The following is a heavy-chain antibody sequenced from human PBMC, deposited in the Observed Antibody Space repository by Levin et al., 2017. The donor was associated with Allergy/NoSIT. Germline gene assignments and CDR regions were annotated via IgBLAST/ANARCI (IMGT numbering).Heavy chain of an antibody. V-gene: IGHV3-53*01. CDR3: ASGDTGWYAPPAFDS. CDR1: GFTVTNNY. J-gene: IGHJ3*02. D-gene: IGHD6-19*01. Sequence: GGSLRLSCEASGFTVTNNYMAWIRQAPGKGLEWVSVVYSSGTTYFADSVKGRFTISRDYATNTVDLQMNRLRVEDTALYYCASGDTGWYAPPAFDSWGQGTMVTVSS. CDR2: VYSSGTT.